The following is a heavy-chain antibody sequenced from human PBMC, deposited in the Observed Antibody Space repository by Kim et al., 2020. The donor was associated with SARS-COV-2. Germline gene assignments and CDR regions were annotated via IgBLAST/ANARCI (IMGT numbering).Heavy chain of an antibody. J-gene: IGHJ3*02. V-gene: IGHV3-11*06. CDR1: GFTFSDYY. D-gene: IGHD1-1*01. Sequence: GGSLRLSCAASGFTFSDYYMSWIRQAPGKGLEWVSYIGSSSSYTNYADSVKGRFTISRDNAKNSLYLQMNSLRAEDTAVYYCAREAVPPGSPQENDAFDIWGQGTMVTVSS. CDR2: IGSSSSYT. CDR3: AREAVPPGSPQENDAFDI.